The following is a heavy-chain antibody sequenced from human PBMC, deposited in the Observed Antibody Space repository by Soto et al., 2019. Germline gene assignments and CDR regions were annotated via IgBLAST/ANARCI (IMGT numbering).Heavy chain of an antibody. CDR1: GFTFSSYG. Sequence: QVQLVESGGGVVQPGRSLRLSCAASGFTFSSYGMHWVRQAPGKGLEWVAVIWYDGSNKYYADSVKGRFTISRDNSKNTLYLQMNSLRAEDTAVYYCARDTHYYDSSGYYSPPDFWGQGTLVTVSS. CDR3: ARDTHYYDSSGYYSPPDF. J-gene: IGHJ4*02. CDR2: IWYDGSNK. V-gene: IGHV3-33*01. D-gene: IGHD3-22*01.